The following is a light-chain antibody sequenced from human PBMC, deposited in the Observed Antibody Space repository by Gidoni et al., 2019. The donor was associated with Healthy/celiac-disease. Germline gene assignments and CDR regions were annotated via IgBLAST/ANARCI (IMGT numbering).Light chain of an antibody. V-gene: IGKV3-15*01. CDR3: QQYNNCPWT. CDR2: GAS. J-gene: IGKJ1*01. Sequence: EIVMTQSPATLSVSPGERATLSCRASQSVSSNLAWYQQKPGQAPRLLIYGASTRATGIPARFSGSGSGTDFTLTISSLHSEDFAVYYCQQYNNCPWTFGQGTRVEIK. CDR1: QSVSSN.